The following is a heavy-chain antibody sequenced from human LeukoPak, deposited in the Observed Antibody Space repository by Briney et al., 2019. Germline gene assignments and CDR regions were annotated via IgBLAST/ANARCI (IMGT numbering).Heavy chain of an antibody. Sequence: GGSLRLSCAASGFTFSSYSMNWVRQAPGKGLEWVSYISSSSSTIYYADSVKGRFTISRDNAKNSLYLQMNSLRAEDTAVYYCARVPRGILWSSGYYFDYWGQGTLVTVSS. D-gene: IGHD2-21*01. CDR2: ISSSSSTI. V-gene: IGHV3-48*04. J-gene: IGHJ4*02. CDR1: GFTFSSYS. CDR3: ARVPRGILWSSGYYFDY.